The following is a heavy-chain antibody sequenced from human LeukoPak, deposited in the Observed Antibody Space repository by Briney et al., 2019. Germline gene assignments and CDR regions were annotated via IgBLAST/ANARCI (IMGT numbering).Heavy chain of an antibody. CDR1: GGSFSGYY. V-gene: IGHV4-34*01. D-gene: IGHD6-13*01. Sequence: PSQTLSLTCAVYGGSFSGYYWSWIRQPPGKGLEWIGEINHSGSTNNNPSLKSRVPISVDTSKNQFSLKLSSVTAADTAVYYCATRWGRMNKQQLPRNWFDPWGQGTLVTVSS. CDR2: INHSGST. J-gene: IGHJ5*02. CDR3: ATRWGRMNKQQLPRNWFDP.